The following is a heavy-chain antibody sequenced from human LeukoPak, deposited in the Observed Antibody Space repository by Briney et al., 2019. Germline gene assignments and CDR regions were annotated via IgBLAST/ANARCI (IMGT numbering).Heavy chain of an antibody. CDR3: AREDIGDALIL. V-gene: IGHV4-59*02. J-gene: IGHJ3*01. Sequence: SETLSLTCTVSGGSVGSHYCTWIRQPPGKPLEWIGYVYYTGDTNYNPSLKGRVTISLDKSRNQFSLKLTSVTAADTAVYFCAREDIGDALILWGQGTMVTVSS. CDR1: GGSVGSHY. CDR2: VYYTGDT.